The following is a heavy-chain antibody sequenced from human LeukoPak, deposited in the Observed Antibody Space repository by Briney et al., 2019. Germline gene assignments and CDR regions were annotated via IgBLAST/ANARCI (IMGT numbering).Heavy chain of an antibody. Sequence: SETLSLTCTVSGGSISSSSYYWGWIRQPPGKGLEWIGSIYYSGSTYYNPSLKSRVTISVDTSKNQFSLKLSSVTAADTAVYYCARIPQSVYCSSTSCRAYYYYYYMDVWGKGTTVTVSS. CDR3: ARIPQSVYCSSTSCRAYYYYYYMDV. CDR1: GGSISSSSYY. J-gene: IGHJ6*03. CDR2: IYYSGST. V-gene: IGHV4-39*07. D-gene: IGHD2-2*01.